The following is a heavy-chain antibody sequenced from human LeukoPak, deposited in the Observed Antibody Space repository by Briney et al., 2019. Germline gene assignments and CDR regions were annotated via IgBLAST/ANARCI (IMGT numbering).Heavy chain of an antibody. CDR1: GGTFSSYA. V-gene: IGHV1-69*05. D-gene: IGHD2-2*01. Sequence: ASVKVSCKASGGTFSSYAISWVRQAPGHGLEWMGGIIPIFGTANYAQKFQGRVTITTDESTSTAYMELSSLRSEDTAVYYCARYCSSTSCYDRAFDIWGQGTMVTVSS. CDR2: IIPIFGTA. J-gene: IGHJ3*02. CDR3: ARYCSSTSCYDRAFDI.